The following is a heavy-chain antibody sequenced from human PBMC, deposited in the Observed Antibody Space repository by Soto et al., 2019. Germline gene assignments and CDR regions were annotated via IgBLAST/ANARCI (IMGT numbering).Heavy chain of an antibody. V-gene: IGHV5-51*01. CDR3: ARERMATPRGFDY. CDR1: GYSFTSYW. D-gene: IGHD5-12*01. J-gene: IGHJ4*02. CDR2: IYPGDSDT. Sequence: PVEALKSSGKGPGYSFTSYWIGSYRQMPGKGLEWMGIIYPGDSDTRYSPSFQGQVTISADKSISTAYLQWSSLKASDTAMYYCARERMATPRGFDYWGQGTLVTVSS.